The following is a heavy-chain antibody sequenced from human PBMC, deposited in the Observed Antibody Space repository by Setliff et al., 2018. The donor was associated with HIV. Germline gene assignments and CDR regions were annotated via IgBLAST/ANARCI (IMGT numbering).Heavy chain of an antibody. Sequence: SETLSLTCAVFGYSFSNGYYWGWIRQPPGKGPEWIGSIYHSGSTYYNPSLKSRVSISVDTSKNQSSLELRSVTAADTAVYYCAGRIATAAYYFDYWGRGTLVTVSS. J-gene: IGHJ4*02. CDR2: IYHSGST. CDR1: GYSFSNGYY. D-gene: IGHD6-13*01. V-gene: IGHV4-38-2*01. CDR3: AGRIATAAYYFDY.